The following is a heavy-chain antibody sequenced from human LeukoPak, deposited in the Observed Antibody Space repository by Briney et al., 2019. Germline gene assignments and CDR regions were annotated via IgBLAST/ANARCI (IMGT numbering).Heavy chain of an antibody. CDR1: GSTFSSNA. CDR2: IIATFATG. Sequence: SSVKLSCNGTGSTFSSNAISWDRQGLGQGLEWSGEIIATFATGTYAQTFQARVTITTDESTSTAYMELSSLRCEDTAVYYCARRPPLYGDVVVPAAFFDCSGQATLVTAS. D-gene: IGHD2-2*01. CDR3: ARRPPLYGDVVVPAAFFDC. V-gene: IGHV1-69*05. J-gene: IGHJ4*02.